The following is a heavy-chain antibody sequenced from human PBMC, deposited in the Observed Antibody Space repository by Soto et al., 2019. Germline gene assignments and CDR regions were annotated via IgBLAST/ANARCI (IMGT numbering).Heavy chain of an antibody. CDR2: IWYDGSNK. Sequence: PGGSLRLSCAASGFTFSSYGMHWVRQAPGKGLEWVAVIWYDGSNKYYADSVKGRFTISRDNSKNTLYLQMNSLRAEDTAVYYCGRFIPYFGSGGPPAYYFDYWGQEPLVNVPS. CDR1: GFTFSSYG. V-gene: IGHV3-33*01. J-gene: IGHJ4*02. CDR3: GRFIPYFGSGGPPAYYFDY. D-gene: IGHD3-10*01.